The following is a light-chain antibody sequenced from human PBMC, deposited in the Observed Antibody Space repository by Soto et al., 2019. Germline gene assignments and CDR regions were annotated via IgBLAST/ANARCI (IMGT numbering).Light chain of an antibody. V-gene: IGLV1-40*01. Sequence: QSVLTQPPSVCGAPVHRVTISCSGSSSNIGAGYDVHWYQQLPGTAPKLLIYGNSNRPSGVPDRFSGSKSGTSASLAITGLQAEDEADYYCQSYDSSLSAHVFGTGTKLTVL. J-gene: IGLJ1*01. CDR2: GNS. CDR3: QSYDSSLSAHV. CDR1: SSNIGAGYD.